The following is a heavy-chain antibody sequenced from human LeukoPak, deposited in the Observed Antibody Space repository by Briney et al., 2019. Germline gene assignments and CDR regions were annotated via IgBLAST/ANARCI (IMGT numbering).Heavy chain of an antibody. V-gene: IGHV3-23*01. CDR1: GFTFSSYG. J-gene: IGHJ6*02. CDR2: IISSGAST. Sequence: GGSLRLSCAASGFTFSSYGMNWVRQAPGKGLEWVSGIISSGASTYYANSVKGRFTISRDNSKNTLYLQMNSLRAEDTAVYYCARDAYGMDVWGQGTTVTVSS. CDR3: ARDAYGMDV.